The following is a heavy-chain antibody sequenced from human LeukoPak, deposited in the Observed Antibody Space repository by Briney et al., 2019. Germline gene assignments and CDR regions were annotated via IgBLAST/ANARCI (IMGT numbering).Heavy chain of an antibody. CDR2: IIPIFGTA. CDR1: GGTFSSYA. Sequence: ASVKVPCKASGGTFSSYAISWVRQAPGQGLEWMGGIIPIFGTANYAQKFQGRVTITADESTSTAYMELSSLRSEDTAVYYCTRSAQWLVPHDAFDIWGQGTMVTVSS. D-gene: IGHD6-19*01. J-gene: IGHJ3*02. V-gene: IGHV1-69*13. CDR3: TRSAQWLVPHDAFDI.